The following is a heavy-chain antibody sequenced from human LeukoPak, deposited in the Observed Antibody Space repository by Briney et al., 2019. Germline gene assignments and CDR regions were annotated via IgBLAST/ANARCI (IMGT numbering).Heavy chain of an antibody. D-gene: IGHD4-17*01. CDR2: FYSSGST. CDR3: AALYGDQNVNADF. J-gene: IGHJ4*02. Sequence: PSETLSLTCTVSGGSISSYSWTWIRQSAGKGLEWIGRFYSSGSTSSNPSLKSRVTMSVDTSKNHFSLKLSSVTAADTAVYCCAALYGDQNVNADFWGRGTLVTVSS. CDR1: GGSISSYS. V-gene: IGHV4-4*07.